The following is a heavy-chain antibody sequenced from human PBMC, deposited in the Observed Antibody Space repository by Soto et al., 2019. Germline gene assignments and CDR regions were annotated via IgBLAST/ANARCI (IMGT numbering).Heavy chain of an antibody. D-gene: IGHD1-26*01. J-gene: IGHJ6*03. CDR1: GYTFTIYG. CDR3: ARPHINYDHYYYIDV. CDR2: ISAYNGNT. V-gene: IGHV1-18*01. Sequence: ASVKVPCKASGYTFTIYGISWVRQAPGQGLEWMGWISAYNGNTNYAQKLQGRVTMTTDTSTSTAYMELRSLRSDDTAVYYCARPHINYDHYYYIDVWGKGITVTVS.